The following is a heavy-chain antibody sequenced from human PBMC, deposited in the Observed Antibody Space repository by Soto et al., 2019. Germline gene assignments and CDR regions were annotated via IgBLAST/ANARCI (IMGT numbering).Heavy chain of an antibody. Sequence: EVQLVECGGGLVQPGGSLRLSCTASGFTFSSYWMHWVRQAPGKGLVWVSRINSYGRNTGYADSVQGRFTISRDNAKNTLYLQMNSLRAEDTAVYYCARGWGDGMDVWGQGTTVTVSS. J-gene: IGHJ6*02. CDR2: INSYGRNT. D-gene: IGHD3-10*01. CDR3: ARGWGDGMDV. V-gene: IGHV3-74*01. CDR1: GFTFSSYW.